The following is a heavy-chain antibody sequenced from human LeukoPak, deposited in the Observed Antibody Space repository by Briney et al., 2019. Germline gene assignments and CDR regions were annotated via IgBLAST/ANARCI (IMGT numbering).Heavy chain of an antibody. CDR3: ARKSASGNYPLDY. Sequence: GGSLRLSCEASGFTFSNYGMTWVRQAPGKGLEWVSVMSADSATTFYADSVKGRFTISRDNAKNTVFLQMSSLRAEDTALYYCARKSASGNYPLDYWGQGTLVTVSS. D-gene: IGHD3-10*01. CDR1: GFTFSNYG. CDR2: MSADSATT. J-gene: IGHJ4*02. V-gene: IGHV3-23*01.